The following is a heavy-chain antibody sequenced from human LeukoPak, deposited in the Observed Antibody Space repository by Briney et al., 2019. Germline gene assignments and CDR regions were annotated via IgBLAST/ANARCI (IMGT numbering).Heavy chain of an antibody. J-gene: IGHJ5*02. CDR1: GGSFSGYF. CDR2: INHSGST. CDR3: ARGAVVPAAGFDP. Sequence: SETLSLTCAVYGGSFSGYFWSWIRQPPGEGLGWIGGINHSGSTNYNPSLKSRVTISVDTSKNQFSLKLSSVTAADTAVYYCARGAVVPAAGFDPWGQGTLVTVSS. D-gene: IGHD2-2*01. V-gene: IGHV4-34*01.